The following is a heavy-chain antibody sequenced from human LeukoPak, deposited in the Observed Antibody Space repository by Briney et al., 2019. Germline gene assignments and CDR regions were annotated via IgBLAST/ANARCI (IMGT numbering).Heavy chain of an antibody. J-gene: IGHJ5*02. D-gene: IGHD3-10*01. CDR2: IYSGGST. CDR1: GFTFSSNY. V-gene: IGHV3-53*01. CDR3: ARMNYYGSGSSSNWFDP. Sequence: GGSLRLSCAASGFTFSSNYMSWVRQAPGKGLEWVSVIYSGGSTYYSDSVKGRFTISRDKSKNTLYLQMNSLRAEDTAVYYCARMNYYGSGSSSNWFDPWGQGTLVTVSS.